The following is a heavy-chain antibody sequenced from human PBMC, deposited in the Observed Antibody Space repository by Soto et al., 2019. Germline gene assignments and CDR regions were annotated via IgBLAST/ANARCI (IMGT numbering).Heavy chain of an antibody. J-gene: IGHJ4*02. V-gene: IGHV4-30-2*01. CDR1: GGSISSGGYS. CDR2: IYHSGRT. D-gene: IGHD1-26*01. Sequence: QLQLQESGSGLVKPSQTLSLTCAVSGGSISSGGYSWSWIRQPPGKGLEWIGYIYHSGRTYYNPSLKGRVTTTVDRSKKQFSLKLRSVTAADTAVYYCARERGMGATLYYFDYGGQGTLVTVSS. CDR3: ARERGMGATLYYFDY.